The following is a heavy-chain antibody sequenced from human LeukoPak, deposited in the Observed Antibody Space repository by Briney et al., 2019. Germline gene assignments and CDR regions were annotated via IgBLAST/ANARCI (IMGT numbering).Heavy chain of an antibody. Sequence: PSETLSLTCAVYGGSFSGYYWSWIRQPPGKGLEWIGEINHSGSTNYNPSLKSRVTISVDTSKNQFSLKLSSVTAADTAVYYCARGRSYYYNMDVWGKGTTVTVFS. CDR2: INHSGST. J-gene: IGHJ6*03. CDR1: GGSFSGYY. V-gene: IGHV4-34*01. CDR3: ARGRSYYYNMDV.